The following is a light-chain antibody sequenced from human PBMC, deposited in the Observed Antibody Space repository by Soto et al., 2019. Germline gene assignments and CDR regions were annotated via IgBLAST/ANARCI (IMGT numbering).Light chain of an antibody. J-gene: IGLJ1*01. CDR2: DVS. CDR3: NSYTSSSTPYV. V-gene: IGLV2-14*01. Sequence: QSVLTQPASVSGSPGQSITISCTGTSSDVGGYNYVSWYQQHPGKAPKLMIYDVSNRPSGVSNRFSGSKSGNTASLTISGLQAVDEADYYCNSYTSSSTPYVFGTGTKVTVL. CDR1: SSDVGGYNY.